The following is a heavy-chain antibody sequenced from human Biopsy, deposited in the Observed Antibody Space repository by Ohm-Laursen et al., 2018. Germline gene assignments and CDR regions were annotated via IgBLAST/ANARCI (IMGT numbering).Heavy chain of an antibody. V-gene: IGHV4-34*01. J-gene: IGHJ6*02. Sequence: SETLSLTCAVYGGSFSGYYWSWIRQPPGKGLEWIGEINHRGSTNYNPSLKNRVTISVDTSKNQFSLKLRSVTAADTAVYYCARAVDYYDPYYYYGLDVWGQGTTVTVSS. CDR1: GGSFSGYY. CDR2: INHRGST. CDR3: ARAVDYYDPYYYYGLDV. D-gene: IGHD3-16*01.